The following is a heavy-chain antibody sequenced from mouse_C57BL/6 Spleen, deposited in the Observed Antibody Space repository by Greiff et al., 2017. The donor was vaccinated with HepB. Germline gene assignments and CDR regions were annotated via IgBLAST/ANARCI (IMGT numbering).Heavy chain of an antibody. CDR2: IDPSDSDT. V-gene: IGHV1-69*01. Sequence: QVQLQQPGAELVMPGASVKLSCKASGYTFTSYWMHWVKQRPGQGLEWIGEIDPSDSDTNYNQKFKGKSTLTVDKSSSTAYMQLSSLTSEDSAVYYCARKGYYGSSRYAMDYWGQGTSVTVSS. CDR1: GYTFTSYW. D-gene: IGHD1-1*01. CDR3: ARKGYYGSSRYAMDY. J-gene: IGHJ4*01.